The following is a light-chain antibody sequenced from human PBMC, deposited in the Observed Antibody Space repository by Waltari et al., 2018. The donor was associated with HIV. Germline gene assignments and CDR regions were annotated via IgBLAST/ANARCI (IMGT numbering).Light chain of an antibody. CDR2: GKN. J-gene: IGLJ2*01. CDR1: SLRSSY. V-gene: IGLV3-19*01. CDR3: NSRDNNDNHVV. Sequence: SSELTQDPAVSVALGQTVRITCPGDSLRSSYASWYQQNPGQAPVLVIYGKNNRPSGIPDRFSGSSSGNTASLTITGAQAEDEADYYCNSRDNNDNHVVFGGGTKVTVL.